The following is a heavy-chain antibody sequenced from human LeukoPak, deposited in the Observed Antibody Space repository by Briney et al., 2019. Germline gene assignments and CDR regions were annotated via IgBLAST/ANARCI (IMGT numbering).Heavy chain of an antibody. V-gene: IGHV3-30-3*01. D-gene: IGHD2-2*01. CDR3: AREDAWYFDY. CDR2: ISYDGSNK. Sequence: PGRSLRLSCAASGFTFSSYAMHWVRQAPGKGLEWVAVISYDGSNKYYADSVKGRFTISRGDSRNTLYLQVNSLRTEDTAVYYCAREDAWYFDYWGQGTLVTVSS. J-gene: IGHJ4*02. CDR1: GFTFSSYA.